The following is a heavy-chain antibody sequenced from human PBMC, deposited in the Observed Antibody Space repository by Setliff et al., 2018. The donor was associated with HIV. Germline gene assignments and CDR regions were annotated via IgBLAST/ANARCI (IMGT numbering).Heavy chain of an antibody. CDR3: ARRVIAVPGTDDAFDI. CDR1: GYTFTIYG. Sequence: ASVKVSCKASGYTFTIYGITWVRQAPGQGLEWMGWISGYNGKTNYAQKYQDRVTMTTNISTSMAYMEVRGLTSDDTAVYYCARRVIAVPGTDDAFDIWGHGTMVIVSS. J-gene: IGHJ3*02. D-gene: IGHD6-19*01. CDR2: ISGYNGKT. V-gene: IGHV1-18*01.